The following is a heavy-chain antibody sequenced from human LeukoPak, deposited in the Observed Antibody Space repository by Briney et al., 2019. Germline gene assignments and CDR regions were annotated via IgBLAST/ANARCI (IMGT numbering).Heavy chain of an antibody. CDR2: ISFDGSNK. Sequence: GGSLRLPCAASGFTFSSYVMHWVRQAPGEGLEWVAVISFDGSNKYYGDSLKGRFTISRDNSKNTLYLQMNSLRGEDMAIYYCARDFGWLSGFDYWGQGTLVTVSA. V-gene: IGHV3-30-3*01. CDR3: ARDFGWLSGFDY. CDR1: GFTFSSYV. J-gene: IGHJ4*02. D-gene: IGHD3-9*01.